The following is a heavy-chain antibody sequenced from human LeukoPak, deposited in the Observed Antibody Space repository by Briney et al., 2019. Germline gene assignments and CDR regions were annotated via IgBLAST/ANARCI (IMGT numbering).Heavy chain of an antibody. CDR1: GGTFTSYA. V-gene: IGHV1-69*13. J-gene: IGHJ5*02. Sequence: ASVKVSGKSSGGTFTSYAITWVRQAHGDGLEWMGKVIPISGTPNYAQKFQGRVTFNADESTSTADMERSSLRSEDTALYYCARKLRLGGNWFDPWGQGTLVTVSS. CDR3: ARKLRLGGNWFDP. D-gene: IGHD1-26*01. CDR2: VIPISGTP.